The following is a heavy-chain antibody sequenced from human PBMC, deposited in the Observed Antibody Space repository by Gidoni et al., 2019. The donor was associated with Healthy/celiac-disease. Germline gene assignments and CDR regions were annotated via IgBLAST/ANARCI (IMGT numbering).Heavy chain of an antibody. CDR1: GFTFSDSY. V-gene: IGHV3-11*06. J-gene: IGHJ6*02. Sequence: QVQLVESGGGLVKPGGSLRLSCAASGFTFSDSYMSWIRTAPGKGLGWVSYISSSSSYTNYADSVKGRFTISRDNAKNSLYLQMNSLRAEDTAVYYCAREVRYSGSYPLQAYYYGMDVWGQGTTVTVSS. CDR2: ISSSSSYT. D-gene: IGHD1-26*01. CDR3: AREVRYSGSYPLQAYYYGMDV.